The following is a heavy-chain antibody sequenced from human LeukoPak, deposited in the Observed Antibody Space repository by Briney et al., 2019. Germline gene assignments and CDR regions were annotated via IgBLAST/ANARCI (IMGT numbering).Heavy chain of an antibody. CDR2: IYYSGST. CDR3: ARDFTDCSSTSCYFPYYFDY. CDR1: GGSISSSSYY. J-gene: IGHJ4*02. V-gene: IGHV4-39*07. D-gene: IGHD2-2*01. Sequence: PSETLSLTCTVSGGSISSSSYYWGWIRQPPGKGLEWIGSIYYSGSTYYNPSLKSRVTISVDTSKNQFSLKLSSVTAADTAVYYCARDFTDCSSTSCYFPYYFDYWGQGTLVTVSS.